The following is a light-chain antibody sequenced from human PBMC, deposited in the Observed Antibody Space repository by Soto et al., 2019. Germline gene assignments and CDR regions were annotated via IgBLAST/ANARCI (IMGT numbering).Light chain of an antibody. V-gene: IGKV3-20*01. J-gene: IGKJ1*01. CDR1: QSVGSTF. CDR3: QQTGTWT. CDR2: GVS. Sequence: EIVLTQSPGTLSLSPGERATLSCRASQSVGSTFLAWYQQKPGQAPRLLIYGVSTRATGIPDRFSGSWSGTDFTLSISRLEPEDFAVYYCQQTGTWTFGQGTKVEIK.